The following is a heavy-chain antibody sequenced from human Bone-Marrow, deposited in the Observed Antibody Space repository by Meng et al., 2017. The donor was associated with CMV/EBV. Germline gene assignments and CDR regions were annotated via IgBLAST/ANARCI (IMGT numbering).Heavy chain of an antibody. CDR1: GFTFDDYV. J-gene: IGHJ4*02. Sequence: SLKISCAASGFTFDDYVMHWVRQAPGKGLEWVSRINWNGAIVGYAGSVKGRFTISRDNAKNSLFLQMNRLRAEDTALYYCARGPRSGVVIDFFDYWGQGTLVTVSS. V-gene: IGHV3-9*01. D-gene: IGHD3-3*01. CDR3: ARGPRSGVVIDFFDY. CDR2: INWNGAIV.